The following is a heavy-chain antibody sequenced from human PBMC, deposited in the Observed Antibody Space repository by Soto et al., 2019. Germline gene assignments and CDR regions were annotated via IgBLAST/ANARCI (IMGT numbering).Heavy chain of an antibody. CDR3: AREDIGGVAVLQY. CDR1: GFTFSSYA. CDR2: ISYDGSNK. Sequence: QVQLVESGGGVVQPGRSLRLSCAASGFTFSSYAMHWVRQAPGKGLEWVAVISYDGSNKYYADSVKGRFTISRDNSKNTVYLQMNRLRAEDTGVYYCAREDIGGVAVLQYWGQGTLVTVSS. D-gene: IGHD2-21*02. J-gene: IGHJ4*02. V-gene: IGHV3-30-3*01.